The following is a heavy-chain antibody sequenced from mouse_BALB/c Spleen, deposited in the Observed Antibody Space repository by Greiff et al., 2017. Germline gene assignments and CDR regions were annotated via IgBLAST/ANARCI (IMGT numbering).Heavy chain of an antibody. J-gene: IGHJ3*01. D-gene: IGHD1-1*01. Sequence: EVQRVESGAELVRSGASVKLSCTASGFNIKDYYMHWVKQRPEQGLEWIGWIDPENGDTEYAPKFQGKATMTADTSSNTAYLQLSSLTSEDTAVYYCNANYGSSVAYWGQGTLVTVSA. CDR2: IDPENGDT. CDR1: GFNIKDYY. CDR3: NANYGSSVAY. V-gene: IGHV14-4*02.